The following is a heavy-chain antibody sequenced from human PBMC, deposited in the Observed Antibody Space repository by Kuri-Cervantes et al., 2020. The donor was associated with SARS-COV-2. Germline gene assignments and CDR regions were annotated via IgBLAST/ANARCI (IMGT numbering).Heavy chain of an antibody. D-gene: IGHD3-10*01. V-gene: IGHV3-15*01. CDR3: TTRNGVLYYYYYYMDV. CDR1: GFTFGDYA. CDR2: IKSKTDGGTT. Sequence: GESLKISCAASGFTFGDYAMCWVRQAPGKGLEWVGHIKSKTDGGTTDYAAPVKGRFTSSSVDSKNPLYLQMNSLKTEDTAVYYCTTRNGVLYYYYYYMDVWGKGTTVTVSS. J-gene: IGHJ6*03.